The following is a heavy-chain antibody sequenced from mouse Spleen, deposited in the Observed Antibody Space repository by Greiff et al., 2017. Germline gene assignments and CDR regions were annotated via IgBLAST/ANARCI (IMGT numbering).Heavy chain of an antibody. V-gene: IGHV4-1*02. Sequence: EVKLVESGGGLVQPGGSLKLSCAASGFDFSRYWMSWVRQAPGKGLEWIGEINPDSSTINYTPSLKDKFIISRDNAKNTLYLQMSKVRSEDTALYYCARPLPYAMDYWGQGTSVTVSS. CDR2: INPDSSTI. J-gene: IGHJ4*01. CDR1: GFDFSRYW. D-gene: IGHD5-5*01. CDR3: ARPLPYAMDY.